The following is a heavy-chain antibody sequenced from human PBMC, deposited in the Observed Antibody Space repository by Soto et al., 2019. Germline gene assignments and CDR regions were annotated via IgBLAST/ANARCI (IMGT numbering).Heavy chain of an antibody. V-gene: IGHV3-7*01. D-gene: IGHD1-1*01. CDR1: GFTFSNYW. CDR3: ARRVTTSAGYFDL. J-gene: IGHJ2*01. Sequence: GGSLRLSCAASGFTFSNYWMSWVRQAPGKGLEWVANIKQDGSEKNYKDSVKGRLTISRDNAKNSLSLQMNSLRAEDTAVYYCARRVTTSAGYFDLWGRGTLVTVSS. CDR2: IKQDGSEK.